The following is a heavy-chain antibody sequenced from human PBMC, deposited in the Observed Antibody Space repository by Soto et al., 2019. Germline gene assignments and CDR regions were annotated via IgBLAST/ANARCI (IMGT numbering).Heavy chain of an antibody. J-gene: IGHJ3*02. CDR2: ISSSSSYI. Sequence: GGSLRLSCAASGFTFSSYSMNWVRQAPGKGLEWVSSISSSSSYIYYADSVKGRFTISRDNAKNSLYLQMNSLRAEDTAVYYCARDNGVLWFGELFDAFDIWGQGTMVTVS. V-gene: IGHV3-21*01. D-gene: IGHD3-10*01. CDR3: ARDNGVLWFGELFDAFDI. CDR1: GFTFSSYS.